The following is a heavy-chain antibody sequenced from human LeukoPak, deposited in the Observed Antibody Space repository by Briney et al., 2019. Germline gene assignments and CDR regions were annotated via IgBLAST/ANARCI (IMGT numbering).Heavy chain of an antibody. J-gene: IGHJ4*02. V-gene: IGHV5-51*01. CDR1: GSSFTSNW. D-gene: IGHD3-16*01. Sequence: GEPLKISCQGSGSSFTSNWIGWGRQLPGKGVEWMGIINPGDSENKYSPSFQGQVTISADKSITTAYLQWDSLKASDTAMYYCARHPWGIKVADYWGQGTLVTVSS. CDR2: INPGDSEN. CDR3: ARHPWGIKVADY.